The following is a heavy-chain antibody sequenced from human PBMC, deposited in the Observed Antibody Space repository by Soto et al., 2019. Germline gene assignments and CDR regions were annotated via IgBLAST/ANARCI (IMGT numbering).Heavy chain of an antibody. CDR3: TKEAYGYSTNPRFEF. CDR2: ISWSSENI. D-gene: IGHD6-13*01. Sequence: EAQLVESGGGLVQPGGFLRLSCIGSGFRFDDYAMDWVRQVPGKGLEWVVGISWSSENIDYADSVKGRFTISRDNAKNALYLQMNSLTIEDTALYYCTKEAYGYSTNPRFEFWGQGTLVTVSS. J-gene: IGHJ4*02. V-gene: IGHV3-9*01. CDR1: GFRFDDYA.